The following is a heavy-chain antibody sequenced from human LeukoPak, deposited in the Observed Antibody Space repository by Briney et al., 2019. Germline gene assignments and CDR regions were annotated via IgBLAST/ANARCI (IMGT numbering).Heavy chain of an antibody. D-gene: IGHD3-10*01. Sequence: SVKVSCKASGYTFTGYYMHWVRQAPGQGLEWMGRIIPILGIANYAQKFQGRVTITADKSTSTAYMELSSLRSEDTAVYYCARDGRRSITMVRGVILQTAPLRYWGQGTLVTVSS. CDR1: GYTFTGYY. CDR2: IIPILGIA. J-gene: IGHJ4*02. V-gene: IGHV1-69*04. CDR3: ARDGRRSITMVRGVILQTAPLRY.